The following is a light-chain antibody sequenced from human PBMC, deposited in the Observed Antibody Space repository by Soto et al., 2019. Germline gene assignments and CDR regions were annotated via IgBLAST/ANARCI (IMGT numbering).Light chain of an antibody. V-gene: IGKV3-15*01. CDR2: DAS. CDR3: QQYNIGLT. Sequence: EIVLTQSPATLSVSPGETATLSCRASQSVARNFAWYQQKPGQTPRLVMYDASIRATAFPARFSGSGSGREFTLTISSLQSDDFAVYYCQQYNIGLTFGGGTKVEIK. J-gene: IGKJ4*01. CDR1: QSVARN.